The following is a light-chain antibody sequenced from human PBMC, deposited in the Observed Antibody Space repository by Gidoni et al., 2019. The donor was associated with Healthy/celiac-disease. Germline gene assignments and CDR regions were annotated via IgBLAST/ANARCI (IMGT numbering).Light chain of an antibody. Sequence: EIVLTQSPGTLSLSPGERATLSCRASQSVSSSYLAWYQQKPGQAPRLLIYGASSRATGIPDRFSGSGSGTDFTLTISRLEPEGFAVYYCQQYGSSSWTFXXXTKVEIK. CDR1: QSVSSSY. J-gene: IGKJ1*01. V-gene: IGKV3-20*01. CDR3: QQYGSSSWT. CDR2: GAS.